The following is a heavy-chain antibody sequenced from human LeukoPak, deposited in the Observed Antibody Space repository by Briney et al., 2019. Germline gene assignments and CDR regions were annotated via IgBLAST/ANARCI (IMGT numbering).Heavy chain of an antibody. V-gene: IGHV1-2*02. CDR1: GYTFTAYY. J-gene: IGHJ6*04. D-gene: IGHD2-2*01. CDR2: INPNSGGT. CDR3: ASGRSTTCYST. Sequence: ASVKVSCKASGYTFTAYYMHWVRQAPGQGLEWMGWINPNSGGTNYAQKFQGRVTMTRDTSISTAYMELSRLSFDDTAVYFCASGRSTTCYSTWGKGTSVTVSS.